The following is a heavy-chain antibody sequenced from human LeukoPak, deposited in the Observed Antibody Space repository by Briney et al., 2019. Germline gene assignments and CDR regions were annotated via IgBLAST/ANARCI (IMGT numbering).Heavy chain of an antibody. D-gene: IGHD3-10*01. V-gene: IGHV1-69*06. J-gene: IGHJ4*02. CDR1: GGTFSSYA. CDR3: ATVQIRGSGSYFDY. Sequence: SVKVSCKASGGTFSSYAISWVRQAPGQGLEWMGGIIPIFGTANYAQKFQGRVAMTEDTSTDTSYMELSSLRSEDTAVYYCATVQIRGSGSYFDYWGQGTLVTVSS. CDR2: IIPIFGTA.